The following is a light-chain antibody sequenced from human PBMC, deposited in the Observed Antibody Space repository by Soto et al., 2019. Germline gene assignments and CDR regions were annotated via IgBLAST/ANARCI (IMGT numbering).Light chain of an antibody. J-gene: IGKJ1*01. CDR2: GAS. CDR1: QSIGLA. Sequence: EIVLTQSPATLSLSPGERATFSCRASQSIGLAIAWYQHKPGQAPRLLIYGASTRAAGIPARFSGSGSGTEFTLTISSLQSEDFAVYTCQQYNNWPRTFGQGTK. V-gene: IGKV3-15*01. CDR3: QQYNNWPRT.